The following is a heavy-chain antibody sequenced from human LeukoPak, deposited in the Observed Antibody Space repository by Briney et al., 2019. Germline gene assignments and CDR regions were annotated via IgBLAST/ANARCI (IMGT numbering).Heavy chain of an antibody. J-gene: IGHJ4*02. CDR2: INPDGNKK. D-gene: IGHD5-18*01. Sequence: GGSLRLSCAVSGLTFSSSWMDWVRQAPGKGLEWVASINPDGNKKYSADSVKGRFTISRDNAVNSLYLQMNSLRVEDTAFYYCARDLAYSRLDYWGQGMLVTVSS. CDR3: ARDLAYSRLDY. V-gene: IGHV3-7*01. CDR1: GLTFSSSW.